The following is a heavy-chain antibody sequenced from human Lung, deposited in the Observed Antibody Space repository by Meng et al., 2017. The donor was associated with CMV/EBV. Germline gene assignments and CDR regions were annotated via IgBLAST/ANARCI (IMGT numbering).Heavy chain of an antibody. V-gene: IGHV1-2*02. CDR2: INPNSSGT. Sequence: ASVKVSRKPSGYTFTGYYMHWVRQAPGQGLEWMGWINPNSSGTNYAQKLQGRVTMTRDTSISTAYMELSRLRSDDAAVYYCARPGRDFWSGYRAHLLMDYWGQGTTVTVSS. D-gene: IGHD3-3*01. CDR1: GYTFTGYY. J-gene: IGHJ6*02. CDR3: ARPGRDFWSGYRAHLLMDY.